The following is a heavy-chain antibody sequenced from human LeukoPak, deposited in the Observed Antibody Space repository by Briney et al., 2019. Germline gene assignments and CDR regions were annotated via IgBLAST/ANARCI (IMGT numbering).Heavy chain of an antibody. CDR3: ASMWEGGY. CDR1: GFTFSDYY. D-gene: IGHD1-26*01. CDR2: IYSGGST. J-gene: IGHJ4*02. Sequence: GGSLRLSCAASGFTFSDYYMSWIRQAPGKGLEWVSVIYSGGSTYYADSVKGRFTISRDNAQSSLFLQMNSLRDEDAAVYFCASMWEGGYWGQGTLVTVSS. V-gene: IGHV3-66*01.